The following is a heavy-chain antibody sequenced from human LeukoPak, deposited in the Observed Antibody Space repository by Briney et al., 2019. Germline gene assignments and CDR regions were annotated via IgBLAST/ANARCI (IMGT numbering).Heavy chain of an antibody. CDR3: TKGVLGQWLVDAFDI. CDR2: ISSSSRYI. Sequence: GGSLRLSCAASGFTFSRYSMNCVRHAPGEGLGWVLSISSSSRYIYYADSLKGRFTISRDNARNSLYLQMNSLRAEDTAVYYCTKGVLGQWLVDAFDIWGQGTMVTVSS. J-gene: IGHJ3*02. V-gene: IGHV3-21*01. D-gene: IGHD6-19*01. CDR1: GFTFSRYS.